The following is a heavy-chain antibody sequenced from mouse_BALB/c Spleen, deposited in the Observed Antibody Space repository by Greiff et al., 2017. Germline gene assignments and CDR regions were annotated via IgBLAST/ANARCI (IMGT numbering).Heavy chain of an antibody. V-gene: IGHV5-12-2*01. CDR2: ISNGGGST. CDR3: ARQGADYAMDY. Sequence: EVKLMESGGGLVQPGGSLKLSCAASGFTFSSYTMSWVRQTPEKRLEWVAYISNGGGSTYYPDTVKGRFTISRDNAKNTLYLQMSSLKSEDTAMYYCARQGADYAMDYWGQGTSVTVSS. J-gene: IGHJ4*01. CDR1: GFTFSSYT.